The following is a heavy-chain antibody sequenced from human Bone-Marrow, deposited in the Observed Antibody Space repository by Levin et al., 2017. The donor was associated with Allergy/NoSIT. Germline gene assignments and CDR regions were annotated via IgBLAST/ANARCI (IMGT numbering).Heavy chain of an antibody. V-gene: IGHV3-21*01. CDR1: GFTFSTYS. D-gene: IGHD1-1*01. J-gene: IGHJ3*01. CDR2: ITDTSSYI. Sequence: RAGGSLRLSCAASGFTFSTYSMNWVRQAPGKGLEWVSFITDTSSYIYYADSVQGRFSISRDNVKNSVYLQMNSLRAEDTAIYYCARAEYRGRPFDLWGQGTVVTVSS. CDR3: ARAEYRGRPFDL.